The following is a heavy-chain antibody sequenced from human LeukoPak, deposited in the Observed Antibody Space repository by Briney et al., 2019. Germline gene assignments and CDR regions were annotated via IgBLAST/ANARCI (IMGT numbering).Heavy chain of an antibody. D-gene: IGHD6-13*01. V-gene: IGHV3-30*01. CDR2: ISYDGSNK. Sequence: GGSLRLSCAASGFTFSSYAMHWVRQAPGKGLEWVAVISYDGSNKYYADSVKGRFTISRDNSKNTLYLQMNSLRAEDTAVNYCARERGSLAAAGTVYFQHWGQGTLVTVSS. CDR1: GFTFSSYA. J-gene: IGHJ1*01. CDR3: ARERGSLAAAGTVYFQH.